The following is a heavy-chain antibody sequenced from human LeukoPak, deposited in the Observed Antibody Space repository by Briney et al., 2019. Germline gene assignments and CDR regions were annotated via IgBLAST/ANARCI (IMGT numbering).Heavy chain of an antibody. J-gene: IGHJ4*02. V-gene: IGHV3-23*01. D-gene: IGHD2-21*02. CDR1: GFTFSNYA. Sequence: GASLRHSCVASGFTFSNYAMSWVRQAPGKGLEWVSAITGSGDSTFNADSVKGRFTISRDNSKNTLHLQMNNLRAEDTAVYYCAKSRIVVVTAIDYWGQGILVTVSS. CDR3: AKSRIVVVTAIDY. CDR2: ITGSGDST.